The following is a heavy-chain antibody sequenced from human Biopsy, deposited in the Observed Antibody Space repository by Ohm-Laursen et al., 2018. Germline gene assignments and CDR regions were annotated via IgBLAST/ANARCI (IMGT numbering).Heavy chain of an antibody. D-gene: IGHD4-23*01. Sequence: SETLSLTCTVSGGSFTGHHWTWIRQPPGKGLEWIGHIYHTGSTSYKSSLKSRVTISLDTSRKHFSLRLTSLTAADTAVYYCARGSNEYGGLYFPHWGQGTLVTVSS. CDR2: IYHTGST. V-gene: IGHV4-59*11. CDR1: GGSFTGHH. J-gene: IGHJ1*01. CDR3: ARGSNEYGGLYFPH.